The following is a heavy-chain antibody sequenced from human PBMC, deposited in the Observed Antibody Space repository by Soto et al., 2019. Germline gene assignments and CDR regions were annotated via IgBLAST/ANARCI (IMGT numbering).Heavy chain of an antibody. CDR3: ARRRDASGSYFDS. D-gene: IGHD3-10*01. V-gene: IGHV3-23*01. CDR1: GFTFSSFA. CDR2: INDSGGST. J-gene: IGHJ4*02. Sequence: LRLSCAASGFTFSSFAMSWVRQAPGKGLEWVSAINDSGGSTYSADSVKGRFTISRDNSKNTLYLQMNSLRADDTAVYYCARRRDASGSYFDSWSQGALVTVSS.